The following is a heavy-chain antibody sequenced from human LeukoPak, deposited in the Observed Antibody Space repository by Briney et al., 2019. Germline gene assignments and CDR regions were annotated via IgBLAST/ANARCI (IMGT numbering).Heavy chain of an antibody. CDR3: ARGAGDDLDY. J-gene: IGHJ4*02. Sequence: SETLSLTCTVSGGSISSYYWSWIRQPAGKGLEWIGRIYTTGSTNYNPSLKSRVTMSSDTSKNQLTLKLTSVTAADTAVYYCARGAGDDLDYWGQGTLVSVSS. V-gene: IGHV4-4*07. CDR2: IYTTGST. CDR1: GGSISSYY. D-gene: IGHD7-27*01.